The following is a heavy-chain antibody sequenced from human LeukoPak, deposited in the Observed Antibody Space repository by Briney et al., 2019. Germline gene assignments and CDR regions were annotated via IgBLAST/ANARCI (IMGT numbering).Heavy chain of an antibody. V-gene: IGHV3-74*01. J-gene: IGHJ5*02. CDR2: TNSDGSTT. Sequence: GGSLRLSCAGSGFTFTSYWMHWGRQAPGKGLVWVSRTNSDGSTTDYADSVKGRFTISRDNAKNTLYLQMNSLRVEDTAVYYCARGKLNWFDPWGQGTLVTVSS. CDR3: ARGKLNWFDP. D-gene: IGHD3-10*01. CDR1: GFTFTSYW.